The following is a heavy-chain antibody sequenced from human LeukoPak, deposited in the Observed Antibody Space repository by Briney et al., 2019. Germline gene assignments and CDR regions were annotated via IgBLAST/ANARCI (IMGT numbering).Heavy chain of an antibody. CDR2: INHRGSP. CDR1: GRAFSGYY. J-gene: IGHJ4*02. V-gene: IGHV4-34*01. Sequence: PWETLSLTCAVFGRAFSGYYWSWFGQSPGKGLEWIGEINHRGSPNYNPSLKSRVTTSVDTSKNQFSVKLSSVPAADTAVYYCARGTGSSWYGGPFDSWGQGTLVTVSS. CDR3: ARGTGSSWYGGPFDS. D-gene: IGHD6-13*01.